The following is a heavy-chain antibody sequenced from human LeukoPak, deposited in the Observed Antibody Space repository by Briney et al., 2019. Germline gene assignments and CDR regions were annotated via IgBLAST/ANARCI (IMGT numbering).Heavy chain of an antibody. J-gene: IGHJ3*02. Sequence: SVKVSCKASGGTFSSYAISWVRQAPGQGLEWMGGIIPIFGTANYVQKFQGRVTITADESTSTAYMELSSLRSEDTAVYYCARLRAVAGTKRFDIWGQGTMVTVSS. CDR3: ARLRAVAGTKRFDI. CDR1: GGTFSSYA. V-gene: IGHV1-69*13. CDR2: IIPIFGTA. D-gene: IGHD6-19*01.